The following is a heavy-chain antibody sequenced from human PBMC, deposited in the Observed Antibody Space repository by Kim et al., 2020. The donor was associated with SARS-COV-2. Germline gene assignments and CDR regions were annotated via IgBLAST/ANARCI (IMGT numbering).Heavy chain of an antibody. CDR3: AKERQSRVWFGELYPSHYYYGMDV. V-gene: IGHV3-23*01. Sequence: GGSLRLSCAASGFTFSSYAMSWVRQAPGKGLEWVSAISGSGGSTYYADSVKGRFTISRDNSKNTLYLQMNSLRAEDTAVYYCAKERQSRVWFGELYPSHYYYGMDVWGQGTTVTVSS. CDR1: GFTFSSYA. J-gene: IGHJ6*02. CDR2: ISGSGGST. D-gene: IGHD3-10*01.